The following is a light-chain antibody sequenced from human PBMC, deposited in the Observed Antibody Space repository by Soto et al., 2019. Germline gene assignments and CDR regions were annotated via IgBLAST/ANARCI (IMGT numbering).Light chain of an antibody. V-gene: IGKV1-5*01. J-gene: IGKJ4*01. CDR3: QQDNTPS. CDR1: QTISSW. Sequence: DIQMTQSPSTLSGSVGDRVTITCRASQTISSWLAWYQQKPGKAPKLLIYDASILESGVPSRFSGSGSGTEFTLTITSLQSDDFATYYCQQDNTPSFGGGTKVDIK. CDR2: DAS.